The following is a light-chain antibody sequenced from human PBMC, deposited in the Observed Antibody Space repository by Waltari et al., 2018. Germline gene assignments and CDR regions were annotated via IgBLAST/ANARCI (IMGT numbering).Light chain of an antibody. CDR2: GAS. V-gene: IGKV3-15*01. J-gene: IGKJ1*01. Sequence: ETVMTQSPATLSVSPGASATLSCRASQSVTSNLAWYQQKPGQAPRLLIYGASTRATGIPARFSCSGSATEFTLTISSLQSEDFAVYYCQHYNNWPRTFGQGTKVEIK. CDR3: QHYNNWPRT. CDR1: QSVTSN.